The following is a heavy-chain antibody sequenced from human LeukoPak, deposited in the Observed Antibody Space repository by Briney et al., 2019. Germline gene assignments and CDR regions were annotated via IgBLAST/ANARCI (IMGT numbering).Heavy chain of an antibody. V-gene: IGHV4-59*01. Sequence: PSETLSLTCTVSGGSISSYYWSWIRQPPGKGLEWIGYIYYSGSTNYNPSLKSRVTISVDTSKNQFSLKLSFVTAADTAVYYCARVKDWFDPWGQGTLVTVSS. CDR3: ARVKDWFDP. CDR2: IYYSGST. J-gene: IGHJ5*02. CDR1: GGSISSYY.